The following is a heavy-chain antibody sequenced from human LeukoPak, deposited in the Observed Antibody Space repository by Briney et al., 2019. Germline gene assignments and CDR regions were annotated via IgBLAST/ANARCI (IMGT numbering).Heavy chain of an antibody. CDR2: IYYSGST. CDR3: ARGPPLGAVANEYYFDY. J-gene: IGHJ4*02. Sequence: SETLSLTCTVSGGSISSYYWSWIRQPPGKGLEWIGYIYYSGSTNYNPSLKSRVTISVDTSKNQFSLKLSSVTAADTAVHYCARGPPLGAVANEYYFDYWGQGTLVTVSS. D-gene: IGHD6-19*01. V-gene: IGHV4-59*01. CDR1: GGSISSYY.